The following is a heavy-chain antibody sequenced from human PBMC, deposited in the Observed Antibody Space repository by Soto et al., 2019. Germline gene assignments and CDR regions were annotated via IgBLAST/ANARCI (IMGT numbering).Heavy chain of an antibody. J-gene: IGHJ6*02. CDR3: ARPTYYDFWSGYQTGYYYYGMDV. Sequence: SVKLSCKACGGSISSYGISWVRQAPRQGLEWMGGIIPIIGTANYAQKFQGRVTITADESTSTAYMELSSLRSEDTAVYYCARPTYYDFWSGYQTGYYYYGMDVWGQGTTVTVSS. V-gene: IGHV1-69*13. CDR2: IIPIIGTA. D-gene: IGHD3-3*01. CDR1: GGSISSYG.